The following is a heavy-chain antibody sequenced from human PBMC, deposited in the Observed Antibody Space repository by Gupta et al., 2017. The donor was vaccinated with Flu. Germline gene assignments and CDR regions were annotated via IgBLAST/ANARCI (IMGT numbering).Heavy chain of an antibody. CDR2: ISYDGSNK. J-gene: IGHJ6*03. D-gene: IGHD3-3*01. CDR3: ARNPYDFWSGYYSYYYYYMDV. Sequence: EWVAVISYDGSNKYYADSVKGRFTISRDNSKNTLYLQMNSLRAEDTAVYYCARNPYDFWSGYYSYYYYYMDVWGKGTTVTVSS. V-gene: IGHV3-30-3*01.